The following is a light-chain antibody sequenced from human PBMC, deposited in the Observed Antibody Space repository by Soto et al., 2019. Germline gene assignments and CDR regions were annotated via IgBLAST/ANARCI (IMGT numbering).Light chain of an antibody. CDR3: SSYAGRNNYV. V-gene: IGLV2-8*01. CDR2: EVS. Sequence: QSALTQPPSASGSLGQSVTISCTGSSSDVGAFDSVSWYQQHPHKAPQIIIYEVSKRPSGVSDRFSGSKSGNTASLTVSGLQADDEADYFCSSYAGRNNYVFGTGTKLTVL. J-gene: IGLJ1*01. CDR1: SSDVGAFDS.